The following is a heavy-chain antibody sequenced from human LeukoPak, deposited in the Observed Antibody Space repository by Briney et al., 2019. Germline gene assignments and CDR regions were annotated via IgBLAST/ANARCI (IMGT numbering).Heavy chain of an antibody. V-gene: IGHV1-2*04. Sequence: ASVKVSCKASGYTFTGYYMHWVRQAPGQGLEWMGWINPNSGGTNYAQKFQGWVTMTRDTSISTAYMELSRLRSDDTAVYYCARDPEGYCSSTSCYPDYWGQGTLVTVSS. D-gene: IGHD2-2*01. J-gene: IGHJ4*02. CDR3: ARDPEGYCSSTSCYPDY. CDR2: INPNSGGT. CDR1: GYTFTGYY.